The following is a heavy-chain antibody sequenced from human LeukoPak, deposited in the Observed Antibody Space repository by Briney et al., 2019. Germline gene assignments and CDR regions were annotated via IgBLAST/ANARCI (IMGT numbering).Heavy chain of an antibody. CDR1: GFTFSSYA. CDR2: ISYDGSNE. V-gene: IGHV3-30-3*01. J-gene: IGHJ6*02. Sequence: PGGSLRLSCAASGFTFSSYAMHWVRQAPGKGLEWVAVISYDGSNEYYADSVKGRFTISRDNSKNTLYLQMNSLRAEDTAVYYCARVPRDDGMDVWGQGTTVTVSS. CDR3: ARVPRDDGMDV.